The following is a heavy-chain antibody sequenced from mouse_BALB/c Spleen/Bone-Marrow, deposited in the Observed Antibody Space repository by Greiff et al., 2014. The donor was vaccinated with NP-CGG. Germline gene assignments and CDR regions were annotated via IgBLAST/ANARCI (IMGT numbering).Heavy chain of an antibody. D-gene: IGHD1-2*01. CDR1: GFTFTDYY. CDR3: ARDNYYGYHWYFDV. CDR2: IRNKANGYTT. Sequence: VQLKESGGGLVQPGGSLRLSCATSGFTFTDYYMSWVRQPPGKALEWLGFIRNKANGYTTEYSASVKGRFTISRDNSQSILYLQMNTLRAEDSATYYWARDNYYGYHWYFDVWGAGTTVTVSS. V-gene: IGHV7-3*02. J-gene: IGHJ1*01.